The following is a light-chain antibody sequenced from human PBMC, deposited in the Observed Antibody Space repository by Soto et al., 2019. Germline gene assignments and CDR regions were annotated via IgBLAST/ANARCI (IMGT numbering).Light chain of an antibody. Sequence: QLVLTQPPSVSGAPGQRATISCTGSASNIGAGYDVHWYQQIPGRAPKLLIFGNTRRPAGVPDRFSGSKSGTSASLAISGLQAEDEADYYCQSYDSSLSADVFGGGTKLTVL. CDR1: ASNIGAGYD. CDR2: GNT. J-gene: IGLJ3*02. V-gene: IGLV1-40*01. CDR3: QSYDSSLSADV.